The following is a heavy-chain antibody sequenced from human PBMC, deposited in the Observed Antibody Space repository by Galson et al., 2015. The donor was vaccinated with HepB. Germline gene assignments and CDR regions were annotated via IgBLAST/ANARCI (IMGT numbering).Heavy chain of an antibody. D-gene: IGHD2-8*02. CDR3: ARGEVLDTQMDYYYYYYMDV. V-gene: IGHV1-69*13. Sequence: SVKVSCKASGGTFSSYAISWVRQAPGQGLEWMGGIIPIFGTANYAQKFQGRVTITADESTSTAYMELSSLRSEDTAVYYCARGEVLDTQMDYYYYYYMDVWGKGTTVTVSS. CDR1: GGTFSSYA. CDR2: IIPIFGTA. J-gene: IGHJ6*03.